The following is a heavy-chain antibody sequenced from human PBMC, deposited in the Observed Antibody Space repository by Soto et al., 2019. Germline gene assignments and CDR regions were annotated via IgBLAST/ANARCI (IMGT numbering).Heavy chain of an antibody. CDR1: GGTFSSYA. CDR3: ARVRCSSTSCYDYYYYGMDV. Sequence: ASVKVSCKASGGTFSSYAISWVRQAPGQGREGMGGIIPILGTANYAQKFQGRVTITADKSTSTAYMELSSLRSEDTAVYYCARVRCSSTSCYDYYYYGMDVWGQGTTVTVSS. CDR2: IIPILGTA. V-gene: IGHV1-69*06. D-gene: IGHD2-2*01. J-gene: IGHJ6*02.